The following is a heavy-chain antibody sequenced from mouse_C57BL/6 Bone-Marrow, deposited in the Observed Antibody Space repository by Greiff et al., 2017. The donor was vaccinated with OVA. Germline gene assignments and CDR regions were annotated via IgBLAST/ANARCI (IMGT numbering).Heavy chain of an antibody. CDR3: ARGGYYLFAY. D-gene: IGHD2-3*01. Sequence: EVQRVESGGGLVKPGGSLKLSCAASGFTFSSYAMSWVRQTPEKRLEWVATISDGGSYTYYPANVKGRFTISRDNAKNNLYLQMSHLKSEDTAMYYCARGGYYLFAYWGQGTLVTVSA. J-gene: IGHJ3*01. CDR2: ISDGGSYT. CDR1: GFTFSSYA. V-gene: IGHV5-4*01.